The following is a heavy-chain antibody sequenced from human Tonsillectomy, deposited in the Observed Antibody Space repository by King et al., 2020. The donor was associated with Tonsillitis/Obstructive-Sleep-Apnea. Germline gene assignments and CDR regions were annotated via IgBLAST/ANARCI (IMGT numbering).Heavy chain of an antibody. CDR3: ARRNSADYCSSTSCRYYFDY. Sequence: VQLQESGPGLVKPSETLSLTCTVSGGSISSSSYYWGWIRQPPGKGLEWIGSIYYSGSTYYNPSPKSRVTISVDTSTNQFSLKLSSVTAADTAVYYCARRNSADYCSSTSCRYYFDYWGQGTLVTVSS. V-gene: IGHV4-39*01. CDR1: GGSISSSSYY. J-gene: IGHJ4*02. CDR2: IYYSGST. D-gene: IGHD2-2*01.